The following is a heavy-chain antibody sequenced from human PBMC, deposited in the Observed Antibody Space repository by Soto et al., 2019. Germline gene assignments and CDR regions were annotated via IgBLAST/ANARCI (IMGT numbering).Heavy chain of an antibody. D-gene: IGHD6-13*01. CDR3: ARDVSTHFES. CDR2: ISYSGST. J-gene: IGHJ4*02. CDR1: GGSISSGGYY. Sequence: SETLSLTCSVSGGSISSGGYYWTWIRQHPGKGLEWIGYISYSGSTYYNPSLKSRLTISEDTSRNQFSLELSSVTAADTAVYYCARDVSTHFESWGQGTLVTVSS. V-gene: IGHV4-31*03.